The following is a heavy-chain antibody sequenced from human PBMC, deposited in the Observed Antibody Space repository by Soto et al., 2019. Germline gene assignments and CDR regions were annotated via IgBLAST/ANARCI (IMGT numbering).Heavy chain of an antibody. V-gene: IGHV3-11*01. CDR3: ARDGPGYSGYDYVDDFDY. Sequence: QVQMVESGGGLVKPGGSLRLSCAASGFTFSDYYMSWIRQAPGKGLEWVAYISNSGSRMYYADSVKGRVTISMDNAKNSLYLQVNSMRAADTTVYYCARDGPGYSGYDYVDDFDYWGQGTLVTVSS. D-gene: IGHD5-12*01. CDR2: ISNSGSRM. CDR1: GFTFSDYY. J-gene: IGHJ4*02.